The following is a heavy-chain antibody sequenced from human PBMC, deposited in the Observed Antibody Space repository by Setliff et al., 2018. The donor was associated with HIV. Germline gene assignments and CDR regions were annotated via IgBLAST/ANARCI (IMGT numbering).Heavy chain of an antibody. CDR3: AEVTCSPDSCFLDY. CDR1: GYTFTRYD. V-gene: IGHV1-46*01. CDR2: INPNTGST. J-gene: IGHJ4*02. Sequence: ASVKVSCKASGYTFTRYDINWVRQAPGQGLEWMGIINPNTGSTSYAQKFQGRVTMTWDTSSGTVYMDLNSLKSEDTAVYYCAEVTCSPDSCFLDYWGQGTLVTVSS. D-gene: IGHD2-15*01.